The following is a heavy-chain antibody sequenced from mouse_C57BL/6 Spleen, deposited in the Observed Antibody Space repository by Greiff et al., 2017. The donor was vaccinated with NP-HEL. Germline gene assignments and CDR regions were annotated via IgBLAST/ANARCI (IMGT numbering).Heavy chain of an antibody. V-gene: IGHV10-1*01. Sequence: DVKLVESGGGLVQPKGSLKLSCAASGFSFNTYAMNWVRQAPGKGLEWAARIRSKSNNYATYYADSVKDRFTISRDDSESMLYLQMNNLKTEDTAMYYCVIGIYYDYDGFAYWGQGTLVTVSA. D-gene: IGHD2-4*01. J-gene: IGHJ3*01. CDR2: IRSKSNNYAT. CDR3: VIGIYYDYDGFAY. CDR1: GFSFNTYA.